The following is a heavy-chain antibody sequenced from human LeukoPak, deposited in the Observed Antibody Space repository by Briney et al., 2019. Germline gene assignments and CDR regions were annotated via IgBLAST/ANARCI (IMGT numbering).Heavy chain of an antibody. CDR1: GYTFTGYY. Sequence: GASVKVFCKASGYTFTGYYMHWVRQAPGQGLEWMGWINPNSGGTNYAQKFQGRVTMTRDTSISTAYMELRSLRSDDTAVYYCARAGISYDIVVVPALINLDYWGQGTLVTVSS. D-gene: IGHD2-2*01. J-gene: IGHJ4*02. CDR2: INPNSGGT. CDR3: ARAGISYDIVVVPALINLDY. V-gene: IGHV1-2*02.